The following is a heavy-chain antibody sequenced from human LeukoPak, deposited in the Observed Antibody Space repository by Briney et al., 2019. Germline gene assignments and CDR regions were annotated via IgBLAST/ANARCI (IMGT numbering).Heavy chain of an antibody. V-gene: IGHV1-18*01. CDR3: ARDYYDSSGYQPMDV. Sequence: ASVKVSCKASGYTFTSYGISWVRQAPGQGLGWMGWISAYNGNTNYAQKLQGRVTMTTDTSTSTAYMELRSLGSDDTAVYYCARDYYDSSGYQPMDVWGQGTTVTVSS. J-gene: IGHJ6*02. D-gene: IGHD3-22*01. CDR2: ISAYNGNT. CDR1: GYTFTSYG.